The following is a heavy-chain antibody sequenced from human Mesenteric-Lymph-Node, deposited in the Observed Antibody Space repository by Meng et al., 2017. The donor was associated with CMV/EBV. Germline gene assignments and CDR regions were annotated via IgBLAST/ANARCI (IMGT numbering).Heavy chain of an antibody. D-gene: IGHD4-11*01. CDR2: INNGGSET. V-gene: IGHV3-74*01. CDR3: ARDRLQGFYYYYGMDV. J-gene: IGHJ6*02. CDR1: GFTFSNYW. Sequence: GESLKISCAASGFTFSNYWMHWVRQVPGKGLVWVSHINNGGSETTYADSVKGRFTISRDNAKNTLYLQMDSLRAEDTAVYYCARDRLQGFYYYYGMDVWGQGTTVTVSS.